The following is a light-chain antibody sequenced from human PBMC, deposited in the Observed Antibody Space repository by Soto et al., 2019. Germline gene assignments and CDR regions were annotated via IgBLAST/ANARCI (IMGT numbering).Light chain of an antibody. CDR2: HAA. V-gene: IGKV3-15*01. CDR1: QSVSNN. J-gene: IGKJ4*01. Sequence: EIVMTQSPATLSVSPGERATLSCRASQSVSNNVAWYQQKPGQAPRLLIYHAATRATRIPARFSGSGSGTEVTLTISSLQSEDFAVYYCQQYNEWPLTFGGGTKVEIK. CDR3: QQYNEWPLT.